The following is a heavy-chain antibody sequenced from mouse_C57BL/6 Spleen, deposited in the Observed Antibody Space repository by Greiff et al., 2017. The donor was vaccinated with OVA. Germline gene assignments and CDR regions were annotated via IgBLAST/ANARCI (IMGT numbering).Heavy chain of an antibody. CDR3: ARGYGSSYVWYFDV. CDR2: INPSNGGT. J-gene: IGHJ1*03. Sequence: QVQLQQSGTELVKPGASVKLSCKASGYTFTSYWMHWVKQRPGQGLEWIGNINPSNGGTNYNEKFKSKATLTVDKSSSTAYMQLSSLTSEDSAVYYCARGYGSSYVWYFDVWGTGTTVTVSS. D-gene: IGHD1-1*01. CDR1: GYTFTSYW. V-gene: IGHV1-53*01.